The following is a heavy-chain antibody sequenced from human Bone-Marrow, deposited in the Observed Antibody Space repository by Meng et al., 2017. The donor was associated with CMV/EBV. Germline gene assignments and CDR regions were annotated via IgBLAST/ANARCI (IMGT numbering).Heavy chain of an antibody. CDR3: ARDEGSSLSYYSYDMDV. D-gene: IGHD6-6*01. J-gene: IGHJ6*02. CDR1: GFNFSSYD. Sequence: GESLRISCAASGFNFSSYDFHWVRQGTGKGLEWVSGIGTIADTFYSDSVKGRFTISRDNAKNSVDLQMNSLRAGDTAMYYCARDEGSSLSYYSYDMDVWGQGTTVTVSS. CDR2: IGTIADT. V-gene: IGHV3-13*01.